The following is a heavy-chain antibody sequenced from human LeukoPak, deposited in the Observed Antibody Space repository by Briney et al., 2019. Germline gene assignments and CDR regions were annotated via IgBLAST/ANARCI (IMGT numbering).Heavy chain of an antibody. CDR3: AREPDTYYYDEVDYFDY. CDR1: GFTFSSYA. V-gene: IGHV3-23*01. CDR2: IGAGGTFT. Sequence: GGSLRLSCTASGFTFSSYAMNWVRQAPGKGLEWVSGIGAGGTFTYYADSVKGRFTISRDNAKNSLYLQMNSLRDEDTAVYYCAREPDTYYYDEVDYFDYWGQGTLVTVSS. D-gene: IGHD3-22*01. J-gene: IGHJ4*02.